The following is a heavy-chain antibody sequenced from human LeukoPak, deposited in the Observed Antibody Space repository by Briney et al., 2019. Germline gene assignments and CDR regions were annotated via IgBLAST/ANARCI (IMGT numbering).Heavy chain of an antibody. CDR2: ISSSSSTI. CDR1: GFTFSSYS. CDR3: ARGPQTSTVTREQWLYYYYYMDV. Sequence: GGSLRLSCAASGFTFSSYSMNWVRQAPGKGPEWVSYISSSSSTIYYADSVKGRFTISRDNAKNSLYLQMNSLRAEDTAVYYCARGPQTSTVTREQWLYYYYYMDVWGKGTTVTVSS. V-gene: IGHV3-48*01. D-gene: IGHD4-17*01. J-gene: IGHJ6*03.